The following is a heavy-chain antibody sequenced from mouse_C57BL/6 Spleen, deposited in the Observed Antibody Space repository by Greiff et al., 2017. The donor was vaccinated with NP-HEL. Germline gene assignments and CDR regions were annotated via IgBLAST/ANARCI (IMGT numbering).Heavy chain of an antibody. CDR2: IYPSDSET. J-gene: IGHJ4*01. Sequence: QVQLQQSGAELVRPGSSVKLSCKASGYTFTSYWMDWVKQRPGQGLEWIGNIYPSDSETHYNQKFKDKATLTVDKSSSTAYMQLSSLTSEDSAVYYCARDPMGGAMDYWGQGTSVTVSS. V-gene: IGHV1-61*01. D-gene: IGHD1-1*02. CDR1: GYTFTSYW. CDR3: ARDPMGGAMDY.